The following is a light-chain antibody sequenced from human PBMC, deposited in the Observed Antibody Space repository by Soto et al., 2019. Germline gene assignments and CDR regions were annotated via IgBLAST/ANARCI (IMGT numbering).Light chain of an antibody. J-gene: IGLJ1*01. Sequence: QSVLTQPPSVSGAPGQRVTISCTGSISNIGAGYDVHWYQQLPGTAPKLLIYGNSNRPSGVPDRFPGSKSGSSASLAITGLQADDEADDYCQSYDSSVTLRVFGTGTKLTVL. CDR2: GNS. CDR1: ISNIGAGYD. CDR3: QSYDSSVTLRV. V-gene: IGLV1-40*01.